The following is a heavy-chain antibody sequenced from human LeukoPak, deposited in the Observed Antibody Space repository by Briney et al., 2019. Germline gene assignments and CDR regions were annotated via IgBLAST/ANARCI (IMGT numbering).Heavy chain of an antibody. Sequence: PSETLSLTCAVYGGSFSGYYWSWIRQPPGKGLEWIGEINHSGSTNYNPSLKSRVTISVDTSKNQFSLKLSSVTAADTAVYYCARVVYGSSGYYFYYLCQETIVTVSS. D-gene: IGHD6-13*01. CDR2: INHSGST. V-gene: IGHV4-34*01. J-gene: IGHJ4*02. CDR3: ARVVYGSSGYYFYY. CDR1: GGSFSGYY.